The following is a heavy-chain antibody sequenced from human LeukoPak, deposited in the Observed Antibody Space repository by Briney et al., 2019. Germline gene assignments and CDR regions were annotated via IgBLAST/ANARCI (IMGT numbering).Heavy chain of an antibody. CDR3: AKDPLFDCSSTSCYYDY. CDR1: GFTFSSYA. V-gene: IGHV3-23*01. Sequence: PGGSLRLSCAASGFTFSSYAMSWVRQAPGKGLEWVSAISGSGGSTYYADSVKGRFTISRDNSKNTLYLQMNSLRAEDTAVYYCAKDPLFDCSSTSCYYDYWGQGTLVTVSS. D-gene: IGHD2-2*01. CDR2: ISGSGGST. J-gene: IGHJ4*02.